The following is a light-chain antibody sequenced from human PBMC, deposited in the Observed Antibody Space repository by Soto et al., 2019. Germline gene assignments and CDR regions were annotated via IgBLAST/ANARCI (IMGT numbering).Light chain of an antibody. Sequence: DIQMTQSPSSLSASVGDRVTITCRASQSISGYLNWYQQKPGRAPKLLIYAASSLQGGVPSRFSGSGSGTEFTLTISSLQPEDFATYYCQQCYSTPLTFGGGAKVEIK. CDR3: QQCYSTPLT. J-gene: IGKJ4*01. V-gene: IGKV1-39*01. CDR2: AAS. CDR1: QSISGY.